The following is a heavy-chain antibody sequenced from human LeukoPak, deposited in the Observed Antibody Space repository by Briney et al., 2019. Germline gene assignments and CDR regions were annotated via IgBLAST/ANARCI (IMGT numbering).Heavy chain of an antibody. Sequence: ASVKVSCKASGYTFTSYGIIWVRQAPGQGLEWMGWISAHNGNTNYAQKLQGRGTMATDRSTSTAYMELRSLRSDDTAVYYCGRDPMVDYYGSGSYLGYWGQGTLVTVAS. D-gene: IGHD3-10*01. CDR3: GRDPMVDYYGSGSYLGY. V-gene: IGHV1-18*01. CDR1: GYTFTSYG. J-gene: IGHJ4*02. CDR2: ISAHNGNT.